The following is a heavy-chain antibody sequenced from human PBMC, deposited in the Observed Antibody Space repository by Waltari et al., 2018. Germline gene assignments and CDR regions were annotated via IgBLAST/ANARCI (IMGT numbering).Heavy chain of an antibody. J-gene: IGHJ5*02. CDR1: GDSISSSRYY. CDR2: IYYSGCI. D-gene: IGHD5-12*01. CDR3: ARHWKRNGYRFDP. V-gene: IGHV4-39*01. Sequence: QPQLQESGPGLVKPSETLSLTCSFSGDSISSSRYYWGWIRQSPGKGLEWIGSIYYSGCIYYNPTLQSRVTIAGDTSKNQFSLNLSSVTAADTAIYYCARHWKRNGYRFDPWGQGTRVNVSS.